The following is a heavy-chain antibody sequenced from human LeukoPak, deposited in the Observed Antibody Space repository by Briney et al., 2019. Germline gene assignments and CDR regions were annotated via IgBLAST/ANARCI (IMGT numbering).Heavy chain of an antibody. CDR1: GFTFNHAW. D-gene: IGHD4-17*01. J-gene: IGHJ4*02. CDR3: VADVPNVRDYVPIDY. CDR2: IKSKTDGGTT. Sequence: GGSLRLSCSASGFTFNHAWMTWVRQAPGKGLEWIGLIKSKTDGGTTDYAAPVKGRFTISRDDSKNTLYLQMDSLETEDTAVYFCVADVPNVRDYVPIDYWGQGTLVTVSS. V-gene: IGHV3-15*01.